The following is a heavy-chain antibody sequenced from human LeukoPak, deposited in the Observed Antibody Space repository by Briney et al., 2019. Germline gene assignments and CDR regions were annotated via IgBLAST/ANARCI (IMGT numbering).Heavy chain of an antibody. J-gene: IGHJ4*02. CDR2: IGIDSGNT. V-gene: IGHV3-48*01. CDR3: ARDYKYAFDN. D-gene: IGHD5-24*01. Sequence: GGSLRLSCAASGFTFSDYSMNWVRQASGKGLEWISYIGIDSGNTNYADSLKGRFTISGDKAKNSLYLQMNSLRVEDTAVYYCARDYKYAFDNWGQGTLVTVSS. CDR1: GFTFSDYS.